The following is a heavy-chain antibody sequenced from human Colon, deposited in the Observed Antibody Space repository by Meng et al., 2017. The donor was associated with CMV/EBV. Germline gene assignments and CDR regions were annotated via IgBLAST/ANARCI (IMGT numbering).Heavy chain of an antibody. CDR3: AKDLSGAVMGFDY. Sequence: GESLKISCAASGFGFSSYAMSWVRQAPGKGLEWVATITSGGGSRYHGDSEKGRFTISRDNSRNTLYLQMNTLRADDTATYYSAKDLSGAVMGFDYWGQGTLVTVSS. J-gene: IGHJ4*02. CDR1: GFGFSSYA. V-gene: IGHV3-23*01. CDR2: ITSGGGSR. D-gene: IGHD3-16*01.